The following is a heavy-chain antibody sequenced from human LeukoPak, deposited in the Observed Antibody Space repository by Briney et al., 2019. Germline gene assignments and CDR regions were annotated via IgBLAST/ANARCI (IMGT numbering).Heavy chain of an antibody. CDR1: GYTFTSYY. Sequence: ASVKVSCKASGYTFTSYYMHWVRQAHGQGLEWMGVINPSGGSTSYAQKFQGRVTMTRDTSTSTVYMELSSLRSEDTAVYYCARDRLQYCSSTSCSTRGSFDYWGQGTLVTVSS. CDR3: ARDRLQYCSSTSCSTRGSFDY. D-gene: IGHD2-2*01. V-gene: IGHV1-46*01. CDR2: INPSGGST. J-gene: IGHJ4*02.